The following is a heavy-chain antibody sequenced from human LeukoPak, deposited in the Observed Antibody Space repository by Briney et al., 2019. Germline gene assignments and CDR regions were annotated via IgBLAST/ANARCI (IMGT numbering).Heavy chain of an antibody. D-gene: IGHD6-13*01. CDR2: ISNSGST. CDR1: GGSISSHY. Sequence: SETLSLTCTVSGGSISSHYWDWIRQPPGKGLEWIGYISNSGSTNYNPSLKSRGTISMDTSKSQFSLKLSSVTAADTAVYYCARGYSSSSWFDPWGQGTLVTVSS. V-gene: IGHV4-59*11. J-gene: IGHJ5*02. CDR3: ARGYSSSSWFDP.